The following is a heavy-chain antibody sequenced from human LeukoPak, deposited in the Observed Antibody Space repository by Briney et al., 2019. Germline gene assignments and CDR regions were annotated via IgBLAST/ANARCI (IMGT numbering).Heavy chain of an antibody. CDR3: ARVRFGELPNDAFDI. D-gene: IGHD3-10*01. CDR1: GFTFSSYA. Sequence: GGPLRLSCAASGFTFSSYAMHWVRQAPGKGLEYVSAISSNGGSTYYANSVKGRFTISRDNSKNTLYLQMGSLRAEDMAVYYCARVRFGELPNDAFDIWGQGTMVTVSS. V-gene: IGHV3-64*01. CDR2: ISSNGGST. J-gene: IGHJ3*02.